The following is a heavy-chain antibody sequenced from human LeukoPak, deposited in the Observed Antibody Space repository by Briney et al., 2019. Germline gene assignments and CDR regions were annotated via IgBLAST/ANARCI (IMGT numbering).Heavy chain of an antibody. D-gene: IGHD5-18*01. CDR3: AKDVIGGYSYGSYFDY. CDR2: ISYDGSNK. J-gene: IGHJ4*02. CDR1: GFTFSSYG. Sequence: GGSLRLSCAASGFTFSSYGMHWVRQAPGKGLEWVAVISYDGSNKYYADSVKGRFTISRDNSKNTLYLQMNSLRAEDTAVYYCAKDVIGGYSYGSYFDYWGQGPLVTVSS. V-gene: IGHV3-30*18.